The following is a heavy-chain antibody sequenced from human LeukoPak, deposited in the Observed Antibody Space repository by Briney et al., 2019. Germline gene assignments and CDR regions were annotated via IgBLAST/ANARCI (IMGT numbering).Heavy chain of an antibody. CDR1: GYTFTSYY. D-gene: IGHD3/OR15-3a*01. V-gene: IGHV1-46*01. CDR2: INPSSGRT. Sequence: ASVKVSCKASGYTFTSYYMNWVRQAPGQGLEWMGIINPSSGRTTYAQKFQGRVTMTRDTSTSTVYMELTSLRSEDTAVFYCARGGLPARSWFDPWGQGTLVIVSS. J-gene: IGHJ5*02. CDR3: ARGGLPARSWFDP.